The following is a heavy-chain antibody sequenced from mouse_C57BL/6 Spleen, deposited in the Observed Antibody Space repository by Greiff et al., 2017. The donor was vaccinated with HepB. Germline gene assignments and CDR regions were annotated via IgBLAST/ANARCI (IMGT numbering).Heavy chain of an antibody. CDR2: INPNNGGT. J-gene: IGHJ3*01. Sequence: EVKLVESGPELVKPGASVKIPCKASGYTFTDYNMDWVKQSHGKSLEWIGDINPNNGGTIYNQKFKGKATLTVDKSSSTAYMELRSLTSEDTAVYYCARRDGGFAYWGQGTLVTVSA. CDR1: GYTFTDYN. V-gene: IGHV1-18*01. CDR3: ARRDGGFAY.